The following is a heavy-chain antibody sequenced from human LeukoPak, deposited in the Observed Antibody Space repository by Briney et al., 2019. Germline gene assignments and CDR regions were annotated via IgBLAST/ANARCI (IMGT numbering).Heavy chain of an antibody. CDR1: GFTFDDYT. D-gene: IGHD1/OR15-1a*01. Sequence: GGSLRLSCAASGFTFDDYTMHWVRQAPGKGLEWVSLISWDGGSTYYADSVKGRFTISRDNSKNSLYLQMNSLRTEDTALYYCAKAGKTGYYYYYYMDVWGKGTTVTVSS. CDR3: AKAGKTGYYYYYYMDV. CDR2: ISWDGGST. V-gene: IGHV3-43*01. J-gene: IGHJ6*03.